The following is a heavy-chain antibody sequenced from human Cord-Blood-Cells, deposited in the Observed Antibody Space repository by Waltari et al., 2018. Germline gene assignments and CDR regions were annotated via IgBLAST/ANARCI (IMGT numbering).Heavy chain of an antibody. CDR2: IYTVGGT. J-gene: IGHJ4*02. V-gene: IGHV4-4*07. D-gene: IGHD6-13*01. CDR1: GGSISSYY. Sequence: QVQLQESGPGLVKPSETLSLTCTVSGGSISSYYWSWIRQPAGKGLEWIGRIYTVGGTNCNPSLNSRVTMAVDTAKSQFSLRLSSVTAADTAVYYCARVGSSSWYDFDYWGQGTLVTVSS. CDR3: ARVGSSSWYDFDY.